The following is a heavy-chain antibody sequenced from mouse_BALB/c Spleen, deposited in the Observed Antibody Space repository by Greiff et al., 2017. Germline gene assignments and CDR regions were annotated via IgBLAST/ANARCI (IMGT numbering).Heavy chain of an antibody. CDR1: GDSITSGY. CDR3: ARFHYYGSSHYAMDY. CDR2: ISYSGST. Sequence: VQLKESGPSLVKPSQTLSLTCSVTGDSITSGYWNWIRKFPGNKLEYMGYISYSGSTYYNPSLKSRISITRDTSKNQYYLQLNSVTTEDTATYYCARFHYYGSSHYAMDYWGQGTSVTVSS. D-gene: IGHD1-1*01. V-gene: IGHV3-8*02. J-gene: IGHJ4*01.